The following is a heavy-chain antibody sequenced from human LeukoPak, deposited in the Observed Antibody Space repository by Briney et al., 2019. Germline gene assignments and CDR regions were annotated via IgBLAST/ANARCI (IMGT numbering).Heavy chain of an antibody. CDR1: GFIFSTYG. D-gene: IGHD2/OR15-2a*01. CDR2: IRYDGSIK. Sequence: GGSLRLSCAASGFIFSTYGMHWVRQAPGKGLEWVAFIRYDGSIKYYADSVKGRFTISRDNSKDTLYLQMNSLRTEDTALYYCAKEGRPPRTDDSFNYLFDGYWGQGTLVTVSS. V-gene: IGHV3-30*02. CDR3: AKEGRPPRTDDSFNYLFDGY. J-gene: IGHJ4*02.